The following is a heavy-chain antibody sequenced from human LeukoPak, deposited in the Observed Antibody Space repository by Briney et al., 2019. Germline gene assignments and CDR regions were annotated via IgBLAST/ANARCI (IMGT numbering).Heavy chain of an antibody. J-gene: IGHJ4*02. CDR2: ISAYNGDT. Sequence: ASVKVSCKASGGTFSSYAISWVRQAPGQGLEWMGWISAYNGDTNYAQKLQGRVTMTTDTSTSTAYMELRSLRSDDTAVYYCARVKSFYYDSSGYYYFDYWGQGTLVTVSS. V-gene: IGHV1-18*01. CDR3: ARVKSFYYDSSGYYYFDY. D-gene: IGHD3-22*01. CDR1: GGTFSSYA.